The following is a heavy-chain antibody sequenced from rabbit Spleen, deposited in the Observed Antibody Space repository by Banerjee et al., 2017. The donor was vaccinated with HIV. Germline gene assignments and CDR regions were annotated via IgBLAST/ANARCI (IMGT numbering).Heavy chain of an antibody. V-gene: IGHV1S45*01. CDR1: GFSFSSGYY. J-gene: IGHJ4*01. D-gene: IGHD2-1*01. Sequence: QEQLVESGGGLVQPEGSLTLTCTASGFSFSSGYYMCWVRQAPGKGLEWIGCIYAGSSGSTYYASWAKGRFTISKTSSTTVTLRMTSLTAADTATYFCARDDYGDLTINLWGQGTLVTVS. CDR3: ARDDYGDLTINL. CDR2: IYAGSSGST.